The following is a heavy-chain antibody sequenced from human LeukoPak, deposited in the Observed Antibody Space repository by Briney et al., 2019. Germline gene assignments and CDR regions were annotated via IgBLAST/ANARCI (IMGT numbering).Heavy chain of an antibody. CDR1: GGSISSAAYY. CDR2: IYYTGTT. Sequence: PSETLSLTCTVSGGSISSAAYYWGWVRQPPGKGLDWIGSIYYTGTTYYSPSLQTRATLSFDTSKNQFSLKLTSVTAADTGVYFCARRPIAAGNNWFDPWGQGTLDTVSS. CDR3: ARRPIAAGNNWFDP. V-gene: IGHV4-39*01. D-gene: IGHD6-13*01. J-gene: IGHJ5*02.